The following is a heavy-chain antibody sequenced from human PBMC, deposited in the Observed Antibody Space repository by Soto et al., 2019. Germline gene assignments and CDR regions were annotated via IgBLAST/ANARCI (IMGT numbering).Heavy chain of an antibody. Sequence: SETLSLTCTVSGGSISSYYWSWIRQPPGKGLEWIGYIYYSGSTNYNPSLKSRVTISVDTSKNQFSLKLSSVTAADTAVYYCARYDFWSGNHAFDIWGQGTMVTVSS. CDR2: IYYSGST. J-gene: IGHJ3*02. CDR3: ARYDFWSGNHAFDI. V-gene: IGHV4-59*01. CDR1: GGSISSYY. D-gene: IGHD3-3*01.